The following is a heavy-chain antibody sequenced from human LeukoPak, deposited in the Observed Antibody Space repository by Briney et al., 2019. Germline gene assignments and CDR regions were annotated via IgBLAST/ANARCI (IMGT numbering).Heavy chain of an antibody. CDR1: GFTVSSNY. J-gene: IGHJ1*01. V-gene: IGHV3-66*01. CDR3: TRDNYTSSSKYFQH. D-gene: IGHD6-13*01. Sequence: PGGSLRLSCAASGFTVSSNYMNWVRQAPGKGLEWVSLIYSGGSTYYADSVQGRFTISRDSSKNTLYLQMNSLRVEDTAVYYCTRDNYTSSSKYFQHWGQGTLVTVSS. CDR2: IYSGGST.